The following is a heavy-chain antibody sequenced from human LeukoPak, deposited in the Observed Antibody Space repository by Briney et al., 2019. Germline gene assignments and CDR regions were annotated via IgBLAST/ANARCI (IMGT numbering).Heavy chain of an antibody. CDR1: GGSISSGGYY. CDR2: IYYSGST. Sequence: SQTLSLTCTVSGGSISSGGYYWSWIRQHPGKGLEWIGYIYYSGSTYYNPSLKSRVTISVDTPKNQFSLKLSSVTAADTAVYYCARGSVTTRYENWFDPWGQGTLVTVSS. V-gene: IGHV4-31*03. D-gene: IGHD4-11*01. CDR3: ARGSVTTRYENWFDP. J-gene: IGHJ5*02.